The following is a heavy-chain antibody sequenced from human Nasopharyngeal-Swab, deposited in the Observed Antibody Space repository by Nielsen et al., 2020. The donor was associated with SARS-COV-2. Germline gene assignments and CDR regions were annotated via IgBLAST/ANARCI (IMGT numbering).Heavy chain of an antibody. D-gene: IGHD6-6*01. J-gene: IGHJ4*02. CDR2: IKQDGSEK. CDR3: ARVAIAARDIDY. V-gene: IGHV3-7*05. Sequence: VRQMPGKGLEWAANIKQDGSEKYYVDSVKGRFTISRDNAKNSLYLQMNSLRAEDTAVYYCARVAIAARDIDYWGQGTLVTVSS.